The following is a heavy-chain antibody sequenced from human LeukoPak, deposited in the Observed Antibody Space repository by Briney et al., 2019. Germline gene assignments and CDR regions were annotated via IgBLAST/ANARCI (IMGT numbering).Heavy chain of an antibody. D-gene: IGHD4-11*01. V-gene: IGHV3-30*18. Sequence: GGSLRLSCAASGFTFSTYGMHWVRQAPGKGLEWVAIISYDGSNEYYTDSVKGRFTISRDNSKNTLYLQMNSLRPEDTAVYYCAKDEQMTRFDYWGQGTLVTVSS. J-gene: IGHJ4*02. CDR3: AKDEQMTRFDY. CDR2: ISYDGSNE. CDR1: GFTFSTYG.